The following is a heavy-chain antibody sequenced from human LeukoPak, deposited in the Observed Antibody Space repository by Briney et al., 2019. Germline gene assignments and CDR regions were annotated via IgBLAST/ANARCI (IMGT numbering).Heavy chain of an antibody. CDR3: ARGPLRFLGGIDY. Sequence: SVKVSCKASGGTFSSYAISWVRQAPGQGLEWMGGIIPIFGTANYAQRFQGRVTITADESASTAYMELSSLRSEDTAVYYCARGPLRFLGGIDYWGQGTLVTVSS. D-gene: IGHD3-3*01. CDR1: GGTFSSYA. J-gene: IGHJ4*02. V-gene: IGHV1-69*13. CDR2: IIPIFGTA.